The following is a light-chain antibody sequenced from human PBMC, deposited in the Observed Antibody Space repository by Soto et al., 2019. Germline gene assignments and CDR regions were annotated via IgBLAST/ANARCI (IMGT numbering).Light chain of an antibody. CDR1: QSINNK. V-gene: IGKV3D-15*01. CDR3: QQYNNWRS. J-gene: IGKJ1*01. CDR2: DAS. Sequence: EILITQSPATRSVPQGERVTLSCRASQSINNKVAWYQQKPGQAPRLLIYDASTRATGIPARFSGSGSGTEFTLTIRSLQSEDFAVYYCQQYNNWRSFGQGTKVDIK.